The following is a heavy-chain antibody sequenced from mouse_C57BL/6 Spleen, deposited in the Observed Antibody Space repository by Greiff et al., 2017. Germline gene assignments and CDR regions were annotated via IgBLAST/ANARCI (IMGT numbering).Heavy chain of an antibody. CDR2: IYWDDDK. V-gene: IGHV8-12*01. D-gene: IGHD1-1*01. CDR1: GFSLSTSGMG. Sequence: VKLQESGPGILQSSQTLSLTCSFSGFSLSTSGMGVSWIRQPSGKGLEWLAHIYWDDDKRYNPSLKSRLTISKDTSRNQVFLKITSVDTADTATYYCARVYGSSPWFAYWGQGTLVTVSA. CDR3: ARVYGSSPWFAY. J-gene: IGHJ3*01.